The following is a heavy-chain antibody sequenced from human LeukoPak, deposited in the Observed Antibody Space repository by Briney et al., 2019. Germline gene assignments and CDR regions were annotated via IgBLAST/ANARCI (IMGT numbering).Heavy chain of an antibody. V-gene: IGHV4-59*01. CDR1: GGSISSYY. CDR3: AGNDYYDSSGHTKLGY. J-gene: IGHJ4*02. D-gene: IGHD3-22*01. Sequence: PSETLSVTCTVSGGSISSYYWSWIRQPPGNGLEWIGYIYYSGSTNYNPSLKSRVTISVDTSKNQFSLKLSSVTAADTAVYYCAGNDYYDSSGHTKLGYWGQGTLVTVSS. CDR2: IYYSGST.